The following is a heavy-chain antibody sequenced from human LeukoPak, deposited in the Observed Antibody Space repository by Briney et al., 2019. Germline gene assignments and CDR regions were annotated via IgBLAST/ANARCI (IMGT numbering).Heavy chain of an antibody. Sequence: PGGSLRLSCATSGFIFSTYNMNWVRQAPGKGLEWVSYISSSGSTIYYADSVKGRLTISRDNAKNSLYLQMNSLRAEDTAVYYCARDYYDSSGYYYFDYWGQGTLVTVSS. V-gene: IGHV3-48*04. J-gene: IGHJ4*02. CDR1: GFIFSTYN. D-gene: IGHD3-22*01. CDR3: ARDYYDSSGYYYFDY. CDR2: ISSSGSTI.